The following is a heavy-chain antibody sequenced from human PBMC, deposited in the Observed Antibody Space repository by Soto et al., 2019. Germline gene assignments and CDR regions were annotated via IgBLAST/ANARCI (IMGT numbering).Heavy chain of an antibody. V-gene: IGHV4-61*01. CDR2: IYYSGST. CDR3: ARSGIRITMVRGVIIRPDAFDI. D-gene: IGHD3-10*01. CDR1: GGSVSSGSYY. J-gene: IGHJ3*02. Sequence: SETLSLTCTVSGGSVSSGSYYWSWIRQPPGKGLEWIGYIYYSGSTNYNPSLKSRVTISVDTSKNQFSLKLSSVAAADTAVYYCARSGIRITMVRGVIIRPDAFDIWGQGTMVTVSS.